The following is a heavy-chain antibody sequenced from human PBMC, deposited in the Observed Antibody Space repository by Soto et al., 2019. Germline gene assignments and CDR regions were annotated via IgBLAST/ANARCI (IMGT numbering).Heavy chain of an antibody. CDR3: ARAASPFSSSYRFDY. Sequence: EVQLVESGGGLAQPGGSLRLSCAASGFTFSSYAMNWVRQAPGKGLEWVSYISSSGSTIYYADSVKGRFTISRDNAKNSLYLQMNSLRAEDTAVYYCARAASPFSSSYRFDYWGQGTLVTVSS. J-gene: IGHJ4*02. V-gene: IGHV3-48*03. CDR1: GFTFSSYA. D-gene: IGHD6-13*01. CDR2: ISSSGSTI.